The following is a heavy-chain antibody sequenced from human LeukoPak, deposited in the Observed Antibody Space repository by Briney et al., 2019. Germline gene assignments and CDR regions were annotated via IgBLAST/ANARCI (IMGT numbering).Heavy chain of an antibody. CDR3: ARGVLQYYFDY. Sequence: PSETLSLTCTVSGGSISSGGYYWSWIRQHPGKGLEWIGYIYYSGSTYYNPSLKSRVTISVDTSKNQCSLKLSSVTAADTAVYYCARGVLQYYFDYWGQGTLVTVSS. CDR1: GGSISSGGYY. D-gene: IGHD3-10*01. CDR2: IYYSGST. J-gene: IGHJ4*02. V-gene: IGHV4-31*03.